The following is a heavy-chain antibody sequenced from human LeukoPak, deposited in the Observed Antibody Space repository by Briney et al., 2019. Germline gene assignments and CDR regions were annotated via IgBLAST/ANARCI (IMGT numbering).Heavy chain of an antibody. D-gene: IGHD6-19*01. Sequence: GGSLRLSCAASGFNFREYWMSWVRQAPGKGLQWVAHIKEDGSEIYYLDSVKGRFTVARDDAKNSLYLHMNSLRAEDTALYYCVRAGWELDYWGQGTPVTVSS. CDR3: VRAGWELDY. CDR2: IKEDGSEI. J-gene: IGHJ4*02. CDR1: GFNFREYW. V-gene: IGHV3-7*01.